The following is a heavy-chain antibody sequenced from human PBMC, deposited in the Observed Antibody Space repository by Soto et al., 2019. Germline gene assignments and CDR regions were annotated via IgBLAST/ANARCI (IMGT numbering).Heavy chain of an antibody. Sequence: PSVTLSVTCSVAGGSISSYYWSWIRQPPGKGLGWIGYIYYSGSTNYNPSLKSRVTISVDTSKNQFSLKLSSVTAADTAMYYCARRYGSCFDYWGQGTLVTVSS. D-gene: IGHD5-18*01. J-gene: IGHJ4*02. CDR2: IYYSGST. V-gene: IGHV4-59*08. CDR1: GGSISSYY. CDR3: ARRYGSCFDY.